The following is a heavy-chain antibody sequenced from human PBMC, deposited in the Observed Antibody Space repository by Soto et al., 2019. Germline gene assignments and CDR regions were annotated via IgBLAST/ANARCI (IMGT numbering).Heavy chain of an antibody. CDR2: IYYSGST. CDR1: GGSISSYY. V-gene: IGHV4-59*12. J-gene: IGHJ3*02. D-gene: IGHD6-6*01. Sequence: SETLSLTCTVSGGSISSYYWSWIRQPSGKGLEWIGYIYYSGSTNYNPSLKSRVTISVDKSKNQFSLKLSSVTAADTAVYYCARDRSSSSSSAFDIWGQGTMVTVS. CDR3: ARDRSSSSSSAFDI.